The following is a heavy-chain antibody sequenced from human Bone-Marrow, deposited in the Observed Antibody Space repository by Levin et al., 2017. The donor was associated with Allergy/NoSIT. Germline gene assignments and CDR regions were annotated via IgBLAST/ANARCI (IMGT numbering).Heavy chain of an antibody. CDR2: ISGSGAST. V-gene: IGHV3-23*01. J-gene: IGHJ4*02. Sequence: PGGSLRLSCAASGFSFGGYAMTWVRQAPGKGLEWVSSISGSGASTYYADSVRGRFTISRDNSKDTVSLQMNGLSGEDTAVYYCAKGSRGYTQYYFDYWGQGTLVAVSS. D-gene: IGHD2-2*02. CDR3: AKGSRGYTQYYFDY. CDR1: GFSFGGYA.